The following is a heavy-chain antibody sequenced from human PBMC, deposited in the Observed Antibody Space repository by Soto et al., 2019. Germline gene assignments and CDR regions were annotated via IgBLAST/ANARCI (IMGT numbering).Heavy chain of an antibody. V-gene: IGHV3-43*01. CDR2: INWDGRIA. D-gene: IGHD6-13*01. CDR3: AKDEGAAVESPGD. Sequence: GGSLKLSCAASGFLFAAFTMHGVRLVPGKGLQWVSYINWDGRIAMYADSVKGRFTISRDNTNNHLYLQMNSLRSDDTALYYCAKDEGAAVESPGDWGHGTLVTVSS. CDR1: GFLFAAFT. J-gene: IGHJ4*01.